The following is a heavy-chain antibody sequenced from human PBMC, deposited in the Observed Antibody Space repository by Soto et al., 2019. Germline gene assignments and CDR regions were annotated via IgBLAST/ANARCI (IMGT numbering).Heavy chain of an antibody. D-gene: IGHD5-12*01. V-gene: IGHV4-34*01. CDR1: GGSFTGYY. J-gene: IGHJ4*02. Sequence: QVQLHQWGAGLLRPSETLSLTCTVYGGSFTGYYWSWIRQSPGKGLEWIGEINYSAGTIYNPSLKRRVVIEIDAPKNHLSLKLTSVTPADTAVYFCARHYDVDFDYWGQGVLVTVDS. CDR2: INYSAGT. CDR3: ARHYDVDFDY.